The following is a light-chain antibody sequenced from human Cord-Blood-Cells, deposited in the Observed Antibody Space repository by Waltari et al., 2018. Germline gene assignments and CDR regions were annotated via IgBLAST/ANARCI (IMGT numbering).Light chain of an antibody. V-gene: IGLV2-23*01. Sequence: QSALTQPASVSGSHGQSITISCTGTSSDVGSYNLVSWYQQHPGKAPKLMIYEGSKRPSGVSNRFSGSKSGNTASLTISGLQAEDEADYYCCSYAGSSYVFGTGTKVTVL. CDR1: SSDVGSYNL. CDR3: CSYAGSSYV. CDR2: EGS. J-gene: IGLJ1*01.